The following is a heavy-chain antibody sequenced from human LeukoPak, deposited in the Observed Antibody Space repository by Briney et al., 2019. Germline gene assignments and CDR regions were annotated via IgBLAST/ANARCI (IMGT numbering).Heavy chain of an antibody. CDR2: IGSSSTYI. CDR3: ARERYYYDSSGSDFDY. D-gene: IGHD3-22*01. V-gene: IGHV3-21*01. J-gene: IGHJ4*02. CDR1: GFTFSSYS. Sequence: GGSLRLSCAASGFTFSSYSMNWVRQAPGEGLEWVSSIGSSSTYIYYADSLKGRFTISRDNAKNSLYLQMNSLRAEDTAVYYCARERYYYDSSGSDFDYWGQGTLVTVSS.